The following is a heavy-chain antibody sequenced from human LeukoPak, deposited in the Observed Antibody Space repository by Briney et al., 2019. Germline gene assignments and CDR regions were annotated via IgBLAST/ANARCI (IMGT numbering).Heavy chain of an antibody. V-gene: IGHV4-30-4*01. J-gene: IGHJ4*02. CDR3: ARDPGERATGFDY. CDR1: GGSISSGDYY. D-gene: IGHD1-26*01. Sequence: PSETLSLTCTVSGGSISSGDYYWSWIRQPPGKSLEWIGYIYYSGSTYYNPSLKSRVTISVDTSKNQFSLKLSSVTAADTAVYYCARDPGERATGFDYWGQGTLVTVSS. CDR2: IYYSGST.